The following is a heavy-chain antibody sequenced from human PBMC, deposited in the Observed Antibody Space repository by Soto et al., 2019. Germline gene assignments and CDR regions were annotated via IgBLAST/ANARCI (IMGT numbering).Heavy chain of an antibody. J-gene: IGHJ6*02. D-gene: IGHD6-13*01. CDR2: INAGNGNT. CDR3: ARVWSSSSLYYYYGMDV. Sequence: ASVKVSCKASGYTFTSYAMHWVRQAPGQRLEWMGWINAGNGNTKYSQKFQGRVTITRDTSASTAYMELSSLRSEDTAVYYCARVWSSSSLYYYYGMDVWGQGTTVTVSS. CDR1: GYTFTSYA. V-gene: IGHV1-3*01.